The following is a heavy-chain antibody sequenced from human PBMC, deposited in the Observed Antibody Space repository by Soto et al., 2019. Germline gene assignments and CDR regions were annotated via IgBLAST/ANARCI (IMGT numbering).Heavy chain of an antibody. D-gene: IGHD5-12*01. CDR3: ARDSPIGSTYSGYDAIDS. Sequence: QVQLVQSGAEVKKPGSSVKVSCKASGGTFSTSTFTWVRQAPGQGLEWMGRTIPLLNVADYAQDFAGRVTITADKSTRTAYMELTSLTSKDTAVYYCARDSPIGSTYSGYDAIDSWGQGTLVTVSS. V-gene: IGHV1-69*08. CDR2: TIPLLNVA. J-gene: IGHJ4*02. CDR1: GGTFSTST.